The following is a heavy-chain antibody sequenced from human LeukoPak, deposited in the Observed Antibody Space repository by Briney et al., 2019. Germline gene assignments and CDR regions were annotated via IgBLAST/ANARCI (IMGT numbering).Heavy chain of an antibody. V-gene: IGHV3-7*01. CDR1: GFTFSSYW. D-gene: IGHD2-15*01. Sequence: GGTLRLSCAASGFTFSSYWMSWVRQAPGKGLEWVANIKQDGSEKYYVDSVKGRFTISRDNAKNSLYLQMNSLRAEDTAVYYCARPFEAWYRDAFDIWGQGTMVTVSS. J-gene: IGHJ3*02. CDR3: ARPFEAWYRDAFDI. CDR2: IKQDGSEK.